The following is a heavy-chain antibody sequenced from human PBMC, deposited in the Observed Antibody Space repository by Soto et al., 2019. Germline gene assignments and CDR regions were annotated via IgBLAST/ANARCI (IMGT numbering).Heavy chain of an antibody. J-gene: IGHJ6*02. V-gene: IGHV3-7*01. CDR1: GFTFSSYW. D-gene: IGHD2-2*01. CDR2: IKQDGSEK. CDR3: AREGYCSSTSCYYYYGMDV. Sequence: GGSLRLSCAASGFTFSSYWMSWVRQAPGKGLEWVANIKQDGSEKYYVDSVEGRFTISRDNAKNSLYLQMNSLRAEDTAVYYCAREGYCSSTSCYYYYGMDVWGQGTTVTVSS.